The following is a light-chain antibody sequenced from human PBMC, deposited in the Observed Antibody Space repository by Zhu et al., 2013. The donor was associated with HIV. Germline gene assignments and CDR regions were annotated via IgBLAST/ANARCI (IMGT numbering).Light chain of an antibody. Sequence: IQMTQSPSSLSASVGDRVIIICRASQSISGSLNWYQQRPGKVPELLIYDSSTLQSGVPPRFSGSGSGTDFTLTIFSLQPEDSATYYCLQNYNYPWTFGQGTKVEIK. V-gene: IGKV1-6*01. CDR2: DSS. CDR3: LQNYNYPWT. J-gene: IGKJ1*01. CDR1: QSISGS.